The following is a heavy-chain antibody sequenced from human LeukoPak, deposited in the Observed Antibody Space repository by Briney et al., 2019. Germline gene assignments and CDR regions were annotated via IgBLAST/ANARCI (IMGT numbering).Heavy chain of an antibody. CDR1: GGSLSSYY. J-gene: IGHJ5*02. CDR2: IYYSGST. D-gene: IGHD4-11*01. V-gene: IGHV4-59*01. Sequence: SETLSLTCTVSGGSLSSYYWSWIRQPPGKGLEWIGYIYYSGSTNYNPSLKSRVTISVDTSKNQFSLKLSSVTAADTAVYYCARVLDYSNWFDPWGQGTLVTVSS. CDR3: ARVLDYSNWFDP.